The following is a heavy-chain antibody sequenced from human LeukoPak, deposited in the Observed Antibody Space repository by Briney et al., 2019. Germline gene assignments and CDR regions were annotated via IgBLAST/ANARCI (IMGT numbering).Heavy chain of an antibody. Sequence: ASVTVSCKASGYTFTRYYMHWERQAPGQGLEWMGWINPNSGGTNYAQKFQGRVTMTRDTSISTAYMELSRLRSDDTAVYYCARAPTVTTLYYYYGMDVWGQGTTVTVSS. CDR3: ARAPTVTTLYYYYGMDV. V-gene: IGHV1-2*02. CDR1: GYTFTRYY. CDR2: INPNSGGT. J-gene: IGHJ6*02. D-gene: IGHD4-17*01.